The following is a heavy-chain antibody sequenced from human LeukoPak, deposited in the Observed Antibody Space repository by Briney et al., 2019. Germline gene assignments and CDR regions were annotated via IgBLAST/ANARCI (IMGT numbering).Heavy chain of an antibody. Sequence: GTSLRLSCTASGYTFSDYGMHWVRQAPGKGLEWVANIRQDGSERYYVDSVKGRFTISRDNAKNSLYLQMNSLRAEDTAVYYCARQNGLVGYTMDVWGQGTTVTVSS. V-gene: IGHV3-7*04. CDR2: IRQDGSER. CDR3: ARQNGLVGYTMDV. D-gene: IGHD5-24*01. J-gene: IGHJ6*02. CDR1: GYTFSDYG.